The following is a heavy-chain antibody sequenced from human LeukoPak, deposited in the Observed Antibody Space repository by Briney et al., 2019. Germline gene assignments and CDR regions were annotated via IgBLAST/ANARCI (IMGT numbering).Heavy chain of an antibody. V-gene: IGHV3-30*01. CDR2: ISYDGSNK. J-gene: IGHJ5*02. D-gene: IGHD3-16*01. CDR1: GFTFSSYA. Sequence: SGGSLRLSCAASGFTFSSYAMHWVRQAPGTGLEWVAVISYDGSNKYYADSVKGRFTISRDNSKNTLYLQMNSLRAEDTAVYYCARGVSPFSWFDPWGQGTLVTVSS. CDR3: ARGVSPFSWFDP.